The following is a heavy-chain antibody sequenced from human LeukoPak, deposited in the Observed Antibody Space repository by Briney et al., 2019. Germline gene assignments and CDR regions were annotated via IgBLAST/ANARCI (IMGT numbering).Heavy chain of an antibody. CDR3: ARTRRNAPYYFDY. CDR2: INHSGST. Sequence: SETLSLTCAVYGGSFSGYYWSWIRQPPGKGLEWIGEINHSGSTNYNPSLKSRVTISVDTSKNQFSLKLSSVTAADTAVYYCARTRRNAPYYFDYWGQGNLVTVSS. CDR1: GGSFSGYY. V-gene: IGHV4-34*01. J-gene: IGHJ4*02. D-gene: IGHD2-2*01.